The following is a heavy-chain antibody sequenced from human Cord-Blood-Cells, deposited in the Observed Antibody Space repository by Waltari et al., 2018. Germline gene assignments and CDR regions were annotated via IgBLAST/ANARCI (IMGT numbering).Heavy chain of an antibody. J-gene: IGHJ4*02. Sequence: EVQLVESGGGLLQRGRSLRLPCAASGFNFDDFAMHWVRQAPGKGLEWVSGISWNSCSIGYADTVKGLFTNSRDNAKNSLYLQMNSLRAEDPALYYCAKDYDFWSGYYDYWGQGTLATVSS. CDR2: ISWNSCSI. CDR3: AKDYDFWSGYYDY. CDR1: GFNFDDFA. D-gene: IGHD3-3*01. V-gene: IGHV3-9*01.